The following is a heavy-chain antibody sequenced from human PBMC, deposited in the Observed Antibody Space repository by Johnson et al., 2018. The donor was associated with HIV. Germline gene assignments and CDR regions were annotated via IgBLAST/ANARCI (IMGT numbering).Heavy chain of an antibody. CDR2: IKYDGSNK. D-gene: IGHD2-15*01. V-gene: IGHV3-30*04. J-gene: IGHJ3*02. CDR3: AAPDIVVLVAPDADAFDT. Sequence: QVQLVESGGGVVQPGRSLRLSCAASGFTFSSYAMHWVRQAPGKGLERVAVIKYDGSNKYYADSVKGRFSISRDNSKNTLYLQMNSLRAEDTAWYYCAAPDIVVLVAPDADAFDTWGQGTMVTVSS. CDR1: GFTFSSYA.